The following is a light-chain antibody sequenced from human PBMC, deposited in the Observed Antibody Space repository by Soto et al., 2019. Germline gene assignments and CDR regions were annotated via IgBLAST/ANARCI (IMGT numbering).Light chain of an antibody. CDR1: QSISSE. Sequence: EIVMTQSPATLSVSPGESATLSCRASQSISSELAWYQQKPGQPPRLLIYGASTRATGVPARVTGSGSGSDFTLTISGLQSEDFAVYYCQQGHTWPLTFGQGTRLEI. V-gene: IGKV3-15*01. CDR2: GAS. CDR3: QQGHTWPLT. J-gene: IGKJ2*01.